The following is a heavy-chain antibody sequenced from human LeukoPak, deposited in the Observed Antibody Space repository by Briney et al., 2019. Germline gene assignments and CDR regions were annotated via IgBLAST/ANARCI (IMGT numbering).Heavy chain of an antibody. CDR3: AKVGGQLWFPGAYYYMDV. V-gene: IGHV3-23*01. Sequence: PGGSLRLSCAASGFTFSTYGMSWVRQAPGEGLVWVSAISGSGGSTYYADSVKGRFTISRDNSKNTLYLQMNSLRAEDTAVYYCAKVGGQLWFPGAYYYMDVWGKGTTVTISS. J-gene: IGHJ6*03. CDR2: ISGSGGST. D-gene: IGHD5-18*01. CDR1: GFTFSTYG.